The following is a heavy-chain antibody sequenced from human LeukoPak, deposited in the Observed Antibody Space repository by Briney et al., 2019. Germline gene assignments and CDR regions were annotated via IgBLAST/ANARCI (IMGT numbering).Heavy chain of an antibody. CDR1: GYTFTSYG. Sequence: ASVKVSCKASGYTFTSYGISWVRQAPGQGLEWMGWISAYNGNTNYAQKLRGRVTMTTDTSTCTAYMELRSLRSDDTAVYYCARAYGDIYDILTGHGRGHYYYYGMDVWGQGTTVTVSS. D-gene: IGHD3-9*01. J-gene: IGHJ6*02. V-gene: IGHV1-18*01. CDR3: ARAYGDIYDILTGHGRGHYYYYGMDV. CDR2: ISAYNGNT.